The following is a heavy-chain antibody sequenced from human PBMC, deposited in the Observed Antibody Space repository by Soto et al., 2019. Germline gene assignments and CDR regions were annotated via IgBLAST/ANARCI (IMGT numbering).Heavy chain of an antibody. V-gene: IGHV1-18*01. CDR1: GYPFTHYG. Sequence: QVQLVQSGAEVKMPGASVRVSCKSSGYPFTHYGITWIRQAPGQGLEWMGWISPFNGNTNYGQTVQGRVTLTTETSTSTVYMELRSLRSDDTAVYYCARDRSFDRTYYYGIDVWGQGTTVTVSS. CDR3: ARDRSFDRTYYYGIDV. J-gene: IGHJ6*02. CDR2: ISPFNGNT.